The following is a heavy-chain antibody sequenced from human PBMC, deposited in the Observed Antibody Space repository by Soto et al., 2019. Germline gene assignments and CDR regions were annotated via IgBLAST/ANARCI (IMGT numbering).Heavy chain of an antibody. J-gene: IGHJ6*02. V-gene: IGHV5-51*01. Sequence: PGESLKISCKGSGYSFTSYWIGWVRQMPGKGLEWMGIIYPGDSDTRYSPSFQGQVTISADKSISTAYLQWSSLKASDTAMYYCAREGARIGYYTGYYYYGMDVWGQGTTVTVSS. CDR1: GYSFTSYW. CDR2: IYPGDSDT. D-gene: IGHD3-3*01. CDR3: AREGARIGYYTGYYYYGMDV.